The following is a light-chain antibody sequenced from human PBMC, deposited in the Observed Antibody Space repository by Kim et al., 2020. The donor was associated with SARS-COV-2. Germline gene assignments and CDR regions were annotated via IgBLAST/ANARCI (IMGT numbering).Light chain of an antibody. Sequence: EIVMTQSPATLSVSPGERATLSCRASQSGSSHLAWYQQKPGQAPRLLVFSASTRATAIPARFSGSGSGTEFTLTISSLQSEDFAVYYCQQYNNWPRTFGQGTKVDIK. CDR3: QQYNNWPRT. CDR2: SAS. V-gene: IGKV3-15*01. J-gene: IGKJ1*01. CDR1: QSGSSH.